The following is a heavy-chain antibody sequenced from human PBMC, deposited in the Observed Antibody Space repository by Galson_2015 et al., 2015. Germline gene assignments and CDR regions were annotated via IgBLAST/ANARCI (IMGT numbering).Heavy chain of an antibody. J-gene: IGHJ4*02. V-gene: IGHV3-30-3*01. CDR1: GFTFSSYA. CDR3: ATPSRSQWLAPLDY. Sequence: SLRLSCAASGFTFSSYAMHWVRQAPGKGLEWVAVISYDGSNKYYADSVKGRFTISRDNSKNTLYLQMNSLRAEDTAVYYCATPSRSQWLAPLDYWGQGTLVTVSS. CDR2: ISYDGSNK. D-gene: IGHD6-19*01.